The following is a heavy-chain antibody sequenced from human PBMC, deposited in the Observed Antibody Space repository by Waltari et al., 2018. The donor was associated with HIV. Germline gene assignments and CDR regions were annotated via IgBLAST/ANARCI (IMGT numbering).Heavy chain of an antibody. Sequence: EVQLVQSGEEVKKPGESLTISCQGSGYSFTSYWIAWVRLMPGKGLDYIGMTYPGGVETKYSPPFQGQVTISADKSTNTAFLRWSNLKASDTAIYYCARQPNHYDFESSDYFYFDFWGQGTQVTVSS. D-gene: IGHD3-22*01. V-gene: IGHV5-51*01. J-gene: IGHJ4*01. CDR2: TYPGGVET. CDR1: GYSFTSYW. CDR3: ARQPNHYDFESSDYFYFDF.